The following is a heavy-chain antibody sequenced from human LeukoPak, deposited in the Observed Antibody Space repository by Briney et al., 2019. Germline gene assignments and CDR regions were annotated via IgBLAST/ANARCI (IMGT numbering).Heavy chain of an antibody. J-gene: IGHJ4*02. CDR2: ISDSGGST. CDR3: ATAFYINDVAGVDY. D-gene: IGHD2/OR15-2a*01. CDR1: GFPFSSYA. Sequence: GGSLRLSCSASGFPFSSYAMHWVRQAPGKGLEHVSAISDSGGSTYYADSVKGRFTISRDNSKNTLYLQMTNLRSEDTAVYYCATAFYINDVAGVDYWGQGTLVTVSS. V-gene: IGHV3-64*04.